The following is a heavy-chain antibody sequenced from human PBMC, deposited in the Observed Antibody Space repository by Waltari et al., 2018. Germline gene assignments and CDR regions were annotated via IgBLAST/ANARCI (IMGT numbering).Heavy chain of an antibody. CDR2: IITKIDIT. CDR3: ARGLVYGDWPEPHYFDY. D-gene: IGHD4-17*01. Sequence: QVQLVQSGAEVKKPGSSVKVSCKASGGTFSNYDFSWVRQAPGQGLEWMGGIITKIDITNYAQKFQGRVTITADESTSTAYMDVRSLRSEDTAVYYCARGLVYGDWPEPHYFDYWGQGTLVTVSS. V-gene: IGHV1-69*12. CDR1: GGTFSNYD. J-gene: IGHJ4*02.